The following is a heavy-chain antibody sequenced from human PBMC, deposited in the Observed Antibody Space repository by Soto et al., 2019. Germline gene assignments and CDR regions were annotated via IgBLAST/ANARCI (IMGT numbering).Heavy chain of an antibody. D-gene: IGHD2-2*01. V-gene: IGHV1-3*01. CDR1: GYTFTSYA. J-gene: IGHJ6*02. CDR3: AREGLVLVPTTVNSDYYYYAMDV. Sequence: ASVKVSCKASGYTFTSYAMHWVRRAPGQRLEWMGWIIAGTATSNYAQKFQGRVTITADESTSTAYMELSSLRSEDTAVYYCAREGLVLVPTTVNSDYYYYAMDVWGQGTTVTVS. CDR2: IIAGTATS.